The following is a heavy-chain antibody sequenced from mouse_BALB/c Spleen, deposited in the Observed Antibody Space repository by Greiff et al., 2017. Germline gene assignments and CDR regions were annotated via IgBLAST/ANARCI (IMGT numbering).Heavy chain of an antibody. J-gene: IGHJ3*01. CDR3: ARNLDLDGYYWFAY. D-gene: IGHD2-3*01. Sequence: QLQQSGPELVKPGASVKMSCKASGYTFTSYVMHWVKQKPGQGLEWIGYINPYNDGTKYNEKFKGKATLTSDKSSSTAYMELSSLTSEDSAVYYCARNLDLDGYYWFAYWGQGTLVTVSA. CDR2: INPYNDGT. V-gene: IGHV1-14*01. CDR1: GYTFTSYV.